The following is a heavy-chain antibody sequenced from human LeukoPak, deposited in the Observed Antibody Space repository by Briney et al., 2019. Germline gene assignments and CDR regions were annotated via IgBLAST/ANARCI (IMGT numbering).Heavy chain of an antibody. J-gene: IGHJ4*02. CDR3: ARVGIAKYYFDY. V-gene: IGHV4-39*07. Sequence: SETPSLTCTVSGGSISSSSYYWGWIRQPPGKGLEWIGSIYYSGSTNYNPSLKSRVTISVDTSKNQFSLKLSSVTAADTAVYYCARVGIAKYYFDYWGQGTLVTVSS. CDR2: IYYSGST. CDR1: GGSISSSSYY. D-gene: IGHD6-13*01.